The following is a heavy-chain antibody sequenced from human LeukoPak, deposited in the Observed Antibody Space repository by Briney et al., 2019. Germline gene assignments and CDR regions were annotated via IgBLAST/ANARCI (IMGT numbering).Heavy chain of an antibody. CDR3: ARARRLGLFDY. CDR1: GGSISSYY. V-gene: IGHV4-59*01. D-gene: IGHD6-19*01. CDR2: IYYSGST. Sequence: SETLSLTCTVSGGSISSYYWSWIRQPPGKGMEWIGYIYYSGSTNYNPSLKSRVTISIDTSKNQFSLKLSSVTAADTAVYYCARARRLGLFDYWGQGTLVTVSS. J-gene: IGHJ4*02.